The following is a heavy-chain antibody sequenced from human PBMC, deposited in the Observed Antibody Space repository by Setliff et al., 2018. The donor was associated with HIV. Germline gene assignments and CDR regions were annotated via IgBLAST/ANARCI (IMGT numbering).Heavy chain of an antibody. CDR2: IHYGGFF. V-gene: IGHV4-39*01. Sequence: SETLSLTCTVSGGSFRSSRYYWGWIRQPPGKGLEWIGNIHYGGFFWYSPSLKSRVTISVDTSKNQFSLKLSSVTAADTAVYYCARPALGIGGGSRFDNWGQGTRVTVSS. J-gene: IGHJ4*02. CDR3: ARPALGIGGGSRFDN. D-gene: IGHD3-10*01. CDR1: GGSFRSSRYY.